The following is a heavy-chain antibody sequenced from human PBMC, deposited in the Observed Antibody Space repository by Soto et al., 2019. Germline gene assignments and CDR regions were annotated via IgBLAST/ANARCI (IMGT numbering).Heavy chain of an antibody. Sequence: QVQLQESGPGLVKPSQTLSLTCTVSGGSISSGGYYWSWIRQHPGKGLEWIGYIYYSGSTYYNPSLKRRVTIPVATSKIQVSLKLSSVTAADTAVYYCARVPADTAMVVIPHWGQGTLVTVSS. D-gene: IGHD5-18*01. CDR3: ARVPADTAMVVIPH. CDR1: GGSISSGGYY. J-gene: IGHJ4*02. CDR2: IYYSGST. V-gene: IGHV4-31*03.